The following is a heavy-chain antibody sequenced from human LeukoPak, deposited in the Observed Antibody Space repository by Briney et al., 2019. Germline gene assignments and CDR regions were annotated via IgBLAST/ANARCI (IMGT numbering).Heavy chain of an antibody. D-gene: IGHD2-2*01. Sequence: PGRSLRLSCAASGFTFSSYGMHWVRQAPGKGLEWVAVISYDGSNKYYADSVKGRFTISRDNSKNTLYLQMNSLRAEDTAVYYCAKGLLGYCSSTSCYHVDYWGQGTLVTVSS. V-gene: IGHV3-30*18. CDR2: ISYDGSNK. J-gene: IGHJ4*02. CDR3: AKGLLGYCSSTSCYHVDY. CDR1: GFTFSSYG.